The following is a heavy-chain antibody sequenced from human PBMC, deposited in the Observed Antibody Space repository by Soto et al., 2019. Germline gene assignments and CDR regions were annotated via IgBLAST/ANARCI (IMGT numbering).Heavy chain of an antibody. CDR2: ISQSGTT. Sequence: SETLSLTCAVSGASISSDNRWTWVRQPPGEGLEWIGEISQSGTTKYNPSLASRVTISVDKSKNQFSLRLTSMTAADTAVYYCAKKVPAALRLYYFFGLDVWDQGTTVTVSS. CDR3: AKKVPAALRLYYFFGLDV. V-gene: IGHV4-4*02. J-gene: IGHJ6*02. CDR1: GASISSDNR. D-gene: IGHD2-15*01.